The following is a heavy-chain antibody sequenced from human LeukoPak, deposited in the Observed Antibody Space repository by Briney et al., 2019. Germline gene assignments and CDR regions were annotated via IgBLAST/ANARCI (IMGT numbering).Heavy chain of an antibody. V-gene: IGHV3-30*18. Sequence: GRSLRLSCAASGFTFSRCGMHRVRQAPGKGLEWVAVISYDGSNKYYADSVKGRFTISRDNSKNTLYLQMNSLRAEDTAVYYCAKDAMVRGVTHAFDIWGQGTMVTVSS. CDR2: ISYDGSNK. CDR3: AKDAMVRGVTHAFDI. D-gene: IGHD3-10*01. J-gene: IGHJ3*02. CDR1: GFTFSRCG.